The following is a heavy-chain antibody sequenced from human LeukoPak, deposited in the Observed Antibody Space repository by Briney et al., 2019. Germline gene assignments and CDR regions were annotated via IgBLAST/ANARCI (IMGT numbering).Heavy chain of an antibody. CDR2: IRYDGSNK. D-gene: IGHD6-19*01. Sequence: GGSLRLSCAASGFTFSSYGMHWVRQAPGKGLEWVAFIRYDGSNKYYADSVKGRFTISRDNSKNTLYLQMNSLRAEDTAVYYCAKGRFYSSGWDFDYWGQGTLVTVSS. V-gene: IGHV3-30*02. CDR1: GFTFSSYG. CDR3: AKGRFYSSGWDFDY. J-gene: IGHJ4*02.